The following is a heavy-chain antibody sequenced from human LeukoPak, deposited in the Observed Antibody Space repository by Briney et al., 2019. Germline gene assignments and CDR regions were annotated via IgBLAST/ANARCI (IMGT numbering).Heavy chain of an antibody. CDR1: GFTFSDYY. J-gene: IGHJ3*02. CDR3: ARDPEPRQDIVVVPAAFDI. V-gene: IGHV3-11*04. CDR2: ISSSGSTI. D-gene: IGHD2-2*01. Sequence: TGGSLRLSCAASGFTFSDYYMSWIRQAPGKGLEWVSYISSSGSTIYYADSVKSRFTISRDNAKNSLYLQMNSLRAEDTAVYYCARDPEPRQDIVVVPAAFDIWGQGTMVTVSS.